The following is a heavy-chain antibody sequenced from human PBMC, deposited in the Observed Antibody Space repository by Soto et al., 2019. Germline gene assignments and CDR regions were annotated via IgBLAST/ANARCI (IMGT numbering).Heavy chain of an antibody. V-gene: IGHV3-7*01. CDR1: GFTFSSYW. CDR3: ARDGYNWDYYYYMDV. CDR2: IKQDGSEK. D-gene: IGHD1-1*01. Sequence: EVQLVESGGGLVQPGGSLRLSCAASGFTFSSYWMSWVRQAPGKGLEWVANIKQDGSEKYYVDSVKGRFTISRDNAKNSQYLQMNILRDEDTAVYYCARDGYNWDYYYYMDVWGKGTTVTVSS. J-gene: IGHJ6*03.